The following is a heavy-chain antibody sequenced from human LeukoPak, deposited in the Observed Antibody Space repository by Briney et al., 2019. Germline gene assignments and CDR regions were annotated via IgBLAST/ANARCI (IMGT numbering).Heavy chain of an antibody. D-gene: IGHD6-19*01. CDR2: ISGSGGST. CDR3: AKGGWIPYHFDY. Sequence: GGSLRLSCAASGFTFSNYAMSWVRQAPGKGLEWVSVISGSGGSTYYADSVKGRFTIIRDKPRNTLYLQLNSLRAEDTAVYYCAKGGWIPYHFDYWGQGSLVTVSS. J-gene: IGHJ4*02. CDR1: GFTFSNYA. V-gene: IGHV3-23*01.